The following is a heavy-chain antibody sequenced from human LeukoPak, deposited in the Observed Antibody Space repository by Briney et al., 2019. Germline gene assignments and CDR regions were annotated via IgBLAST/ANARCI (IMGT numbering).Heavy chain of an antibody. CDR3: ARRSGIAVAGAFDY. V-gene: IGHV3-23*01. J-gene: IGHJ4*02. CDR2: ISGSGDST. Sequence: GGSLRLSCVASGFTFTGYEMNWVRQAPGKGLEWVSGISGSGDSTYYADSVKGRFTISRDNSKNTLYLQMNSLRAEDTAVYYCARRSGIAVAGAFDYWGQGTLVTVSS. D-gene: IGHD6-19*01. CDR1: GFTFTGYE.